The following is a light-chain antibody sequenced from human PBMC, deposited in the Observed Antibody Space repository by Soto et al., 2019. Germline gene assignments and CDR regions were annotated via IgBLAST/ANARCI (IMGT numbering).Light chain of an antibody. CDR2: EAY. J-gene: IGLJ2*01. CDR3: LSYAGTDTWI. Sequence: QSVLTQPASMSVSPGQSITISCTGSGNDVGGYNLVSWYQHHPGKVPKLVIFEAYKRPSGVSDRFSGSKSGNTASLTISGLQAGDEADYYCLSYAGTDTWIFGGGTKLTVL. V-gene: IGLV2-23*01. CDR1: GNDVGGYNL.